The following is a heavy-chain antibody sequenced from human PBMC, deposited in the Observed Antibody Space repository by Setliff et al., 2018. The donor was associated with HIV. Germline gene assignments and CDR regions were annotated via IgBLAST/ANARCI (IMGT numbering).Heavy chain of an antibody. CDR2: ISGSNSRT. J-gene: IGHJ4*02. CDR3: ARDFSTYYSIDS. V-gene: IGHV3-23*01. CDR1: GFNFMLFA. Sequence: LSCTAPGFNFMLFAMSWVRQAPGKGLEWVSGISGSNSRTDYVDAVKGRSTISRDNAKNSLYLQMNSLRTDDTAVYFCARDFSTYYSIDSWGQGTLVTVSS. D-gene: IGHD3-22*01.